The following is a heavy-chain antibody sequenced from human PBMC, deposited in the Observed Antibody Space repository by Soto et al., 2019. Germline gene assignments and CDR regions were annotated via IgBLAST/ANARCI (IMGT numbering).Heavy chain of an antibody. D-gene: IGHD6-13*01. V-gene: IGHV1-69*13. Sequence: SVKVSCKASGGTFSSYAISWVRQAPGQGLEWMGGIIPIFGTANYAQKFQGRVTITADESTSTAYMELSSLRSEDTAVYYCARNWIAAGAGFDPWGQGTLVTVSS. J-gene: IGHJ5*02. CDR1: GGTFSSYA. CDR2: IIPIFGTA. CDR3: ARNWIAAGAGFDP.